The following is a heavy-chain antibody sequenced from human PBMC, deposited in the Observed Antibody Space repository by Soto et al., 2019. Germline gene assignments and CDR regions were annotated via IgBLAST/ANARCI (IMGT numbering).Heavy chain of an antibody. CDR3: ARPPTVFGATLAFDI. CDR2: IIPLFGPT. D-gene: IGHD3-3*01. CDR1: GGTFSTSA. J-gene: IGHJ3*02. V-gene: IGHV1-69*06. Sequence: SVKVSCKASGGTFSTSAISWVRQAPGQGLEWMGGIIPLFGPTNYAQKFQGGVTITADKSTSTAYMELSGLTSEDTAVYYCARPPTVFGATLAFDIWGQGTLVTVSS.